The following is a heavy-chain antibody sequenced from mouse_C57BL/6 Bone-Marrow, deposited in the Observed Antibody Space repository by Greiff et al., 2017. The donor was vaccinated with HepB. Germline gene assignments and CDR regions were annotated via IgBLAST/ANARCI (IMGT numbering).Heavy chain of an antibody. J-gene: IGHJ1*03. Sequence: EVKVVESGPVLVKPGASVKMSCKASGYTFTDYYMNWVKQSHGKSLEWIGVINPYNGGTSYNQKFKGKATLTVDKSSSTAYMELNSLTSEDSAVYYCARSPITTVVARGYFDVWGTGTTVTVSS. CDR3: ARSPITTVVARGYFDV. V-gene: IGHV1-19*01. D-gene: IGHD1-1*01. CDR2: INPYNGGT. CDR1: GYTFTDYY.